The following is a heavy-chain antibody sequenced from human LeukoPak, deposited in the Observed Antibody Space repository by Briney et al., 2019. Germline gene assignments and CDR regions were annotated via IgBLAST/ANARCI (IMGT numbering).Heavy chain of an antibody. CDR2: IYTSGST. J-gene: IGHJ6*02. CDR3: ARERRQDYDFWSGYYYYGMDV. V-gene: IGHV4-61*02. Sequence: PSETLSLTCTVSGGSISSGSYYWSWIRQPAGKGPEWIGRIYTSGSTNYNPSLKSRVTISVDTSKNQFSLKLSSVTAADTAVYYCARERRQDYDFWSGYYYYGMDVWGQGTTVTVSS. D-gene: IGHD3-3*01. CDR1: GGSISSGSYY.